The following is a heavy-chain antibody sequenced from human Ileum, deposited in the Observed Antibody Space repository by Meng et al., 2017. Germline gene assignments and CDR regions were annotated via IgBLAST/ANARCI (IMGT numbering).Heavy chain of an antibody. CDR3: AKWARGTYYLKAFDI. Sequence: GGSLRLSCAASGFTFSSFAMSWVRQAPGKGLEWVSGISGSGGDTYHADSVKGRFTISRDNSKNTLYLQMNSLRAEDTAVYYCAKWARGTYYLKAFDIWGQGTLVTVSS. V-gene: IGHV3-23*01. J-gene: IGHJ3*02. CDR2: ISGSGGDT. CDR1: GFTFSSFA. D-gene: IGHD1-26*01.